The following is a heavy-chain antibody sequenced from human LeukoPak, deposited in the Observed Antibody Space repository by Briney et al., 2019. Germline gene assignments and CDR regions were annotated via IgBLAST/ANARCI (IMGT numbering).Heavy chain of an antibody. CDR3: VRGGGIAAAGTGTNFDY. D-gene: IGHD6-13*01. Sequence: PSETLSLTCAVSDYSISSNYYWGWIRQPPGKGLEWIGSIYHSGSAYYNPSLKSRVTISVDTSKNQFSLKLSSVTAADTAVYYCVRGGGIAAAGTGTNFDYWGQGTLVTVSS. CDR2: IYHSGSA. V-gene: IGHV4-38-2*01. J-gene: IGHJ4*02. CDR1: DYSISSNYY.